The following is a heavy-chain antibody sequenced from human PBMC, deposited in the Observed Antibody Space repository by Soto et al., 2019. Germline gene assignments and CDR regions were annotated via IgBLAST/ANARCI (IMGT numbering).Heavy chain of an antibody. J-gene: IGHJ3*02. CDR3: ARLREYSSCRAFDI. Sequence: EVQVVESGGGVVRPGGSLRLSCAASGFRFDDYGMTWVRQVPGKGLEWVSSINWNGGSTAYADSVKGRFTISRDNAKNFVYLQMNSLRAEDTALFYCARLREYSSCRAFDIWGQGTMVTVSS. D-gene: IGHD5-12*01. V-gene: IGHV3-20*04. CDR1: GFRFDDYG. CDR2: INWNGGST.